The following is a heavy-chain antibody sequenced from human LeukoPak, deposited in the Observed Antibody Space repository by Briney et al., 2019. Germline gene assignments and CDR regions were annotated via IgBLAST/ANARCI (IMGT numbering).Heavy chain of an antibody. CDR1: GASISSHY. CDR3: AREADMARPFDY. V-gene: IGHV4-4*07. Sequence: SETLSLTCTVSGASISSHYWSWIRQPAGKGLEWIGRLSTTGATNYSPSLRSRVTLSRDTSRNQFSLKLNSVTAADTAIYYSAREADMARPFDYWGQGTLVTVSS. J-gene: IGHJ4*02. D-gene: IGHD5-24*01. CDR2: LSTTGAT.